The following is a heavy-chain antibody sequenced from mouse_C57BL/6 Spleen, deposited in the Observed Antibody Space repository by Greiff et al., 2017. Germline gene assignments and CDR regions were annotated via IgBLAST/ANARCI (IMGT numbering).Heavy chain of an antibody. J-gene: IGHJ3*01. V-gene: IGHV1-26*01. CDR3: ARSEYYYGSSPFAY. D-gene: IGHD1-1*01. CDR2: INPNNGGT. Sequence: EVQLQQSGPELVKPGASVKISCKASGYTFTDYYMNWVKQSHGKSLEWIGDINPNNGGTSYNQKFKGKATLTVDQSSSTAYMELRSLTSEDSAVYYCARSEYYYGSSPFAYWGQGTLVTVSA. CDR1: GYTFTDYY.